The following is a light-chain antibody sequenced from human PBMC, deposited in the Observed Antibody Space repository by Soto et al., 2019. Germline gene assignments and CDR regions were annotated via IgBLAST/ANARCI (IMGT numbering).Light chain of an antibody. CDR1: SSNIGGNS. V-gene: IGLV1-51*01. Sequence: QSVLTHPPLVSSAPGHKVTISCSGSSSNIGGNSVSWYQQLPGTAPKLLIYDDNKRPSGIPDRFSGSKSGTSATLGITGFQTGDEADYYCGSWDSSLSDYVFGTGTKVTAL. J-gene: IGLJ1*01. CDR2: DDN. CDR3: GSWDSSLSDYV.